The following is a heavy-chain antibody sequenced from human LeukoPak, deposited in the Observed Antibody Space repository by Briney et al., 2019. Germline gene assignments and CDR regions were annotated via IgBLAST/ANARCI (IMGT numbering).Heavy chain of an antibody. J-gene: IGHJ4*02. CDR3: ARESYYGSESYYGY. CDR2: IYSGGST. D-gene: IGHD3-10*01. CDR1: GFTVSSNY. Sequence: PGGSLRLSCAASGFTVSSNYMSWVRQAPGKGLEWVSVIYSGGSTYYADSVKGRFTISRDNSKNTLYLQMNSLRAEDTAVYYCARESYYGSESYYGYWGQGTLVTVSS. V-gene: IGHV3-66*01.